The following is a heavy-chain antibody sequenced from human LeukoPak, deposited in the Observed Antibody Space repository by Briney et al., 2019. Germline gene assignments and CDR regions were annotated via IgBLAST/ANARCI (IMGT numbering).Heavy chain of an antibody. CDR3: RNYYGSGSYYNA. V-gene: IGHV3-30*02. CDR2: IRYDGSNK. D-gene: IGHD3-10*01. CDR1: GFTFSSYS. Sequence: PGGSLRLSCAASGFTFSSYSMHWVRQAPGKGLEWVAFIRYDGSNKYYADSVKGRFTISRDNSKNTLYLQMNSLRAEDTAVYYCRNYYGSGSYYNAWGQGTLVTVSS. J-gene: IGHJ5*02.